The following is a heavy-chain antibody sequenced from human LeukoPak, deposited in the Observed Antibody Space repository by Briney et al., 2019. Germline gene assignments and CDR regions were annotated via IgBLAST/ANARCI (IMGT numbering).Heavy chain of an antibody. V-gene: IGHV3-21*01. CDR1: GFTFSSHS. CDR3: ARVLSLPYYYDSSGYTDAFDI. D-gene: IGHD3-22*01. J-gene: IGHJ3*02. Sequence: KAGGSLRLSCAASGFTFSSHSMNWVRQAPGKGLEWVSSISSSSSYIYYADSVKGRFTISRDNAKNSLYLPMNSLRAEDTAVYYCARVLSLPYYYDSSGYTDAFDIWGQGTMVTVSS. CDR2: ISSSSSYI.